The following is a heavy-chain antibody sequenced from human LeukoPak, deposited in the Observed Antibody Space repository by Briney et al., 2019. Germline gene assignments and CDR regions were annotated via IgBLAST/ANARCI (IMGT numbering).Heavy chain of an antibody. CDR1: NGSISNYY. CDR3: ARDYSSFEY. D-gene: IGHD4-11*01. V-gene: IGHV4-59*01. J-gene: IGHJ4*02. CDR2: IHHSGAS. Sequence: PSEALSLTCSVSNGSISNYYWHWIRQPPGKGLEWIGYIHHSGASSYSPSLRSRVTISVDTSKNQFSLELNAVAAADTAVYYCARDYSSFEYWGPGILVTVAS.